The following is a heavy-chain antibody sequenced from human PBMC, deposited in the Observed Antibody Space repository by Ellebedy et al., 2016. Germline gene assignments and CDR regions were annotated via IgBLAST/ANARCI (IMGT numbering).Heavy chain of an antibody. CDR3: ARRESSWSVTEYYFDY. J-gene: IGHJ4*02. Sequence: GESLTISXKPSGYSFTSYWIGWVRQMPGKGLEWMGIIYPGDSDTRYSPSFQGQITISADKSISTAYLQWSSLKASDTAMYYGARRESSWSVTEYYFDYWGQGTLVTVSS. V-gene: IGHV5-51*01. CDR2: IYPGDSDT. CDR1: GYSFTSYW. D-gene: IGHD6-13*01.